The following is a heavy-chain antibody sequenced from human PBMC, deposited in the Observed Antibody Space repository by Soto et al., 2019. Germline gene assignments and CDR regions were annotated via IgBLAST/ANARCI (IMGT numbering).Heavy chain of an antibody. CDR1: GYSFTKYW. CDR3: ARLTLAQDSSGYHIFAY. V-gene: IGHV5-51*01. CDR2: IYPGDSDT. D-gene: IGHD3-22*01. Sequence: PGESLKISCKGSGYSFTKYWIGWVRQMPGKGLEWMAIIYPGDSDTRYGPSFEGHVTMSVDRSINTAFLEWSSLKASDSAMYYCARLTLAQDSSGYHIFAYWGLGTLVTVS. J-gene: IGHJ4*02.